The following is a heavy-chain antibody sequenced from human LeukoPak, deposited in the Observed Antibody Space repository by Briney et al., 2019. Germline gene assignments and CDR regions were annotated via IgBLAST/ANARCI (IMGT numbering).Heavy chain of an antibody. J-gene: IGHJ3*02. V-gene: IGHV3-21*01. CDR1: GFTFSSYS. D-gene: IGHD3-22*01. Sequence: GGSLRLSGAASGFTFSSYSMNWVRQAPGKGLEWVSSISSSSSYIYYADSVKGRFTISRDNAKNSLYLQMNSLRAEDTAVYYCARDYDSSGLDAFDIWGQGTMVTVSS. CDR3: ARDYDSSGLDAFDI. CDR2: ISSSSSYI.